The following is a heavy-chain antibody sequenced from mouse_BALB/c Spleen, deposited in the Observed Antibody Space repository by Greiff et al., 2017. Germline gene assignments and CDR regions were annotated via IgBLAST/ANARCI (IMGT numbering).Heavy chain of an antibody. CDR3: TRDQSYGSSHYYAMDY. D-gene: IGHD1-1*01. J-gene: IGHJ4*01. CDR2: ISSGGSYT. Sequence: EVQLVESGGGLVKPGGSLKLSCAASGFTFSSYTMSWVRQTPEKRLEWVATISSGGSYTYYPDSVKGRFTISRDNAKNTLYLQMSSLKSEDTAMYYCTRDQSYGSSHYYAMDYWGQGTSVTVSS. CDR1: GFTFSSYT. V-gene: IGHV5-6-4*01.